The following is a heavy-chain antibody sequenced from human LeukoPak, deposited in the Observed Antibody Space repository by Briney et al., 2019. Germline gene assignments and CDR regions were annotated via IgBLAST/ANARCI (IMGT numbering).Heavy chain of an antibody. J-gene: IGHJ4*01. Sequence: SETLSLTCSVSGCSLSTYYWSWIRQPAGKGLEWIAQIHTSGSTNFNPSLKSRVSISMDTPNNQFSLMISSVTAADTAIYYCAGRGLSTGWTFDYWGHGTLVTVSS. D-gene: IGHD6-19*01. CDR3: AGRGLSTGWTFDY. V-gene: IGHV4-4*07. CDR2: IHTSGST. CDR1: GCSLSTYY.